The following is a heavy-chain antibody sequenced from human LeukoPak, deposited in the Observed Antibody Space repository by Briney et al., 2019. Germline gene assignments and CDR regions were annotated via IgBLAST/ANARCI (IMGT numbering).Heavy chain of an antibody. CDR2: IRSKANSYAT. J-gene: IGHJ5*02. D-gene: IGHD6-19*01. Sequence: GGSLRLSCAASGFTFSGSAMHWVRQASGKGLEWVGRIRSKANSYATAYAASVKGRFTISRDDSKNTAYLQMNSLKTEDTAVYYCTRARIAVAGKVNWFDPWGQGTLVTVSS. CDR3: TRARIAVAGKVNWFDP. V-gene: IGHV3-73*01. CDR1: GFTFSGSA.